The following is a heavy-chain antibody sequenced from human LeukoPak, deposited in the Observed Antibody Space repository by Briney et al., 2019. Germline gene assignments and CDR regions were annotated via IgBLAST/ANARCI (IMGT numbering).Heavy chain of an antibody. J-gene: IGHJ2*01. CDR3: ARGDSSPWYFDL. D-gene: IGHD6-13*01. Sequence: PSETLSLTCTVSGGSISSYYWSWIRQPPGKGLEWIGYIYYSGSTNYNPYLKSRVTISVDTPKNQFSLKLSSVTAADTAVYYCARGDSSPWYFDLWGRGTLVTVSS. V-gene: IGHV4-59*01. CDR1: GGSISSYY. CDR2: IYYSGST.